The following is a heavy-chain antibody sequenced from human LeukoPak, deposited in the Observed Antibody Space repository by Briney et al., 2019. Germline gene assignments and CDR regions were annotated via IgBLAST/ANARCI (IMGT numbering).Heavy chain of an antibody. CDR2: ISSSSSYI. Sequence: GGSLRLSCAASGFTFSSYSMNWVRQAPGKGLEWVSSISSSSSYIYYADSVKGRFTISRDNSKNTLYLQMNSLRAEDTAVYYCARVLVPSGSYEYYFDYWGQGTLVTVSS. CDR1: GFTFSSYS. V-gene: IGHV3-21*01. J-gene: IGHJ4*02. D-gene: IGHD1-26*01. CDR3: ARVLVPSGSYEYYFDY.